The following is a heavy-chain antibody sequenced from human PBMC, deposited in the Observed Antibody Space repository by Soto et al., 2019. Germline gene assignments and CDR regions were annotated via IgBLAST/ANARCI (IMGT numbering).Heavy chain of an antibody. CDR2: INHSGST. D-gene: IGHD2-2*02. V-gene: IGHV4-34*01. CDR1: GGSFSGYH. CDR3: ARAPIVVVPAAIGGRFDP. Sequence: PSETLSLTCAVYGGSFSGYHWSWIRQPPGKGLEWIGEINHSGSTNYNPSLKSRVTISVDTSKNQFSLKLSSVTAADTAVYYCARAPIVVVPAAIGGRFDPWGQGTLVTVSS. J-gene: IGHJ5*02.